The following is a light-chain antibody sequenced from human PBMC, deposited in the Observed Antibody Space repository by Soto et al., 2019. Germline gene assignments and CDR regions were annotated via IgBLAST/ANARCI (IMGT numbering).Light chain of an antibody. CDR2: DAY. CDR3: QQRHMWPTT. Sequence: EVVLTQSPVTLSLSPGERPTLSCRASQSFRGLLAWYHQKPGQPPRLLLYDAYNRATGIPPRFSGSGSGTDCTLTISSLEPEDSAVYYCQQRHMWPTTFGQGTRLEIK. CDR1: QSFRGL. J-gene: IGKJ5*01. V-gene: IGKV3-11*01.